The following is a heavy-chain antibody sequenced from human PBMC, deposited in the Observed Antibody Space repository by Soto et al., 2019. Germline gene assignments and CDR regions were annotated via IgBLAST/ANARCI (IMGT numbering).Heavy chain of an antibody. D-gene: IGHD4-17*01. CDR2: IYYSGST. J-gene: IGHJ4*02. V-gene: IGHV4-59*01. Sequence: SETLSLTCSVSGASISSYYWSWIRQPPGKGLQWIGYIYYSGSTNYNPSLKSRVTISVDTSKNQFSLKLSSVTAADTAVYYCARDRYGDYVFDYWGQGTLVTVS. CDR1: GASISSYY. CDR3: ARDRYGDYVFDY.